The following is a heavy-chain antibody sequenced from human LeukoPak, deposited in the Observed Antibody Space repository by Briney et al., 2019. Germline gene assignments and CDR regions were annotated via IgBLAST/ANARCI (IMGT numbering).Heavy chain of an antibody. D-gene: IGHD6-13*01. CDR2: MNPNSGNT. CDR3: AREEQQLAIDF. V-gene: IGHV1-8*03. Sequence: ASVKVSCKASGYTFTSYDINWVRQATGQGLEWMGWMNPNSGNTGYAQKFQGRVTITRNTSISTAYMELSSLRSEDTAVYYCAREEQQLAIDFWGQGTLVTVSS. J-gene: IGHJ4*02. CDR1: GYTFTSYD.